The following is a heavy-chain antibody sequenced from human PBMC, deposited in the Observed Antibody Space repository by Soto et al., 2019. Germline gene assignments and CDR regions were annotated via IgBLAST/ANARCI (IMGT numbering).Heavy chain of an antibody. J-gene: IGHJ4*02. V-gene: IGHV3-33*01. CDR1: GFTFSSYG. CDR2: IWYDGSNK. CDR3: ARGDAYYYDSSGYAYYFDY. D-gene: IGHD3-22*01. Sequence: QVQLVESGGGVVQPGRSLRLSCAASGFTFSSYGMHWVRQAPGKGLEWVAVIWYDGSNKYYADSVKGRFTISRDNSKNTLYLQMNSLRPEDTAVYYCARGDAYYYDSSGYAYYFDYWGQGTLVTVSS.